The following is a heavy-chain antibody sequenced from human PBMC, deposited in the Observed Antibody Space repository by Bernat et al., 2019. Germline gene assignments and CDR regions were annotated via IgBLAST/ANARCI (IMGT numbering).Heavy chain of an antibody. V-gene: IGHV1-18*01. CDR2: ISAYNGNT. CDR1: GYTFTSYG. D-gene: IGHD3-22*01. J-gene: IGHJ3*02. Sequence: QVQLVQSGAEVKKPGASVKVSCKASGYTFTSYGISWVRQAPGQGLEWMGWISAYNGNTNYAQKLQGRVTMTTDTSTSTAYMELRSLRSDHTAVYYCARDFDPPYYYDSSGSKDAFDIWGQGTMVTVSS. CDR3: ARDFDPPYYYDSSGSKDAFDI.